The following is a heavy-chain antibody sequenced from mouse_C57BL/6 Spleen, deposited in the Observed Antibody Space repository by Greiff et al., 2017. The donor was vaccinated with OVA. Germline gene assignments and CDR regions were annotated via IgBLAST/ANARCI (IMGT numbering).Heavy chain of an antibody. J-gene: IGHJ4*01. CDR2: INPNNGGT. CDR3: AREDGLTGYYAMDY. Sequence: EVQLQQSGPELVKPGASVKISCKASGYTFTDYYMNWVKQSHGKSLEWIGDINPNNGGTSYNQKFKGKATLTVDKSSSTAYMELRSLTSEDSAVYYCAREDGLTGYYAMDYWGQGTSVTVSS. CDR1: GYTFTDYY. D-gene: IGHD4-1*01. V-gene: IGHV1-26*01.